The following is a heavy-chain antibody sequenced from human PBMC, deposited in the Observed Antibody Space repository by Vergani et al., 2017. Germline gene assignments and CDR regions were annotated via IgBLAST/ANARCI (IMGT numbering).Heavy chain of an antibody. Sequence: EVQLVESGGGLVQPGGSLRLSCAASGFTFSSYSMNWVRQAPGKGLEWVSYISLSSSGTIYYADSVKGRFTISRDNAKNSLFLQMNSRRAEDTAMYYCARGGCSSTSCYINDYWGQGTLVTVSS. J-gene: IGHJ4*02. CDR1: GFTFSSYS. V-gene: IGHV3-48*04. D-gene: IGHD2-2*02. CDR3: ARGGCSSTSCYINDY. CDR2: ISLSSSGTI.